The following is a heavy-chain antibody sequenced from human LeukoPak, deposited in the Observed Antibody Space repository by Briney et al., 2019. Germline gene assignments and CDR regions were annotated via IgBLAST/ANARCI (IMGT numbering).Heavy chain of an antibody. J-gene: IGHJ4*02. Sequence: GGSLRLSCAASGFTFYNYAMTWVRQGPGKGLEWVSSITSSGGNTYYADSVKGRFTISRDNSKNTLYLQMNSLRAEDTALYYCAKDPEGPTYWGQETLVTVSS. D-gene: IGHD1-14*01. CDR3: AKDPEGPTY. CDR1: GFTFYNYA. V-gene: IGHV3-23*01. CDR2: ITSSGGNT.